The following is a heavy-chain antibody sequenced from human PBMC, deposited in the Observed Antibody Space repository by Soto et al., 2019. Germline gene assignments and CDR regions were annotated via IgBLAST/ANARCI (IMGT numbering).Heavy chain of an antibody. Sequence: GKGLEWMGIIYPGDSDTRYSPSFQGQVTISADKSISTAYLQWSSLKASDTAMYYCARQLEMATSLGYFDYLVQGTLVT. J-gene: IGHJ4*02. CDR2: IYPGDSDT. CDR3: ARQLEMATSLGYFDY. V-gene: IGHV5-51*01.